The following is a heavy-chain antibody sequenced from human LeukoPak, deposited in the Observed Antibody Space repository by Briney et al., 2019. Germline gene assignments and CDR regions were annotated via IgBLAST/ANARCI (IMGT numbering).Heavy chain of an antibody. CDR1: GGSISSGSYY. CDR3: ARGSAGTIHYYMDV. J-gene: IGHJ6*03. CDR2: IYASGST. D-gene: IGHD1-14*01. Sequence: SETLSLTCSVSGGSISSGSYYWSWIRQPAGKGLEWIGRIYASGSTNYNPSLKSRVSISVDTSKNQFSLRLSSVTAADTAVYYCARGSAGTIHYYMDVWGKGTTVTISS. V-gene: IGHV4-61*02.